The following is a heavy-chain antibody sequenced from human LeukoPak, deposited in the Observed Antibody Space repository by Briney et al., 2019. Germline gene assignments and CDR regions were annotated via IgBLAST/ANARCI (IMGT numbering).Heavy chain of an antibody. D-gene: IGHD3-22*01. CDR2: ISGYSGKT. Sequence: AASVKVSCNTSGYLFTTYGISWVRQAPGQGLEWMGWISGYSGKTNYAQKLQDRVTMTTDTSTNTAYMELRSLRSDDTAVYYCGRGPFYYDIDWGQGTLITVSS. V-gene: IGHV1-18*01. J-gene: IGHJ4*02. CDR1: GYLFTTYG. CDR3: GRGPFYYDID.